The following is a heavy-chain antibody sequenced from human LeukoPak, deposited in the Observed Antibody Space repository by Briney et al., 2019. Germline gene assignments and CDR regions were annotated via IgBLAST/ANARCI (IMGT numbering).Heavy chain of an antibody. CDR1: GGPISSGSYY. CDR3: ARAVAGTGSLLFDY. CDR2: IYTSGST. V-gene: IGHV4-61*02. D-gene: IGHD6-19*01. Sequence: SETLSLTCTVSGGPISSGSYYWSWIRQPAGKGLEWIGRIYTSGSTNYNPSLKSRVTISVDTSKNQFSLKLSSVTAADTAVYYCARAVAGTGSLLFDYWGQGTLVTVSS. J-gene: IGHJ4*02.